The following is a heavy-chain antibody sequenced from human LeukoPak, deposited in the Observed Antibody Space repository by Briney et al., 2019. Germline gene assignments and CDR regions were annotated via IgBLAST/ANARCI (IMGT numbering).Heavy chain of an antibody. V-gene: IGHV4-59*01. CDR1: GGSISSYD. CDR3: ATLTGGDDAFDI. Sequence: PSETLSLTCTVSGGSISSYDWSWIRQPPGKGLEWIGYIFYTGSTNYNPSLKNRVTISVLTSKNRFSLKLSSVTAADTAVYYCATLTGGDDAFDIWGQGTMVTVSS. CDR2: IFYTGST. D-gene: IGHD4-23*01. J-gene: IGHJ3*02.